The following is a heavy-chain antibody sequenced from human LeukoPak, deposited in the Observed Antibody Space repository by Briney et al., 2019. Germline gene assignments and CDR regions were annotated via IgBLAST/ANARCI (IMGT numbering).Heavy chain of an antibody. D-gene: IGHD4-17*01. Sequence: PGGSLRLSCAASGFTFSSYSMNWVRQAPGKGLEWVSFISSSSSYIYYADSVKGRFTISRDNAKNSLYLQMNSLRAEDTAVYYCARADRLSTVTTGLADYYYYMDVWGKGTTVTVSS. V-gene: IGHV3-21*01. CDR3: ARADRLSTVTTGLADYYYYMDV. CDR2: ISSSSSYI. CDR1: GFTFSSYS. J-gene: IGHJ6*03.